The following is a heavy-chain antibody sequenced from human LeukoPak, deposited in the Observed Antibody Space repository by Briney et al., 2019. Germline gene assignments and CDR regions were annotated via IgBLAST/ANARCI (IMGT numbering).Heavy chain of an antibody. CDR2: ISGSGGST. D-gene: IGHD5-18*01. CDR3: AKVNRGFRGYSYGYHVDY. J-gene: IGHJ4*02. CDR1: GFTFSSYG. V-gene: IGHV3-23*01. Sequence: GGSLRLSCAASGFTFSSYGMSWVRQAPGKGLEWVSAISGSGGSTYYADSVKGRFTISRDNPKNTLYLQMNSLRAEDTAVYYCAKVNRGFRGYSYGYHVDYWGQGTLVTVSS.